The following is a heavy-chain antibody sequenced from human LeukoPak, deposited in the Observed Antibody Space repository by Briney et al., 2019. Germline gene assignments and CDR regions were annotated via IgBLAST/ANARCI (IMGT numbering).Heavy chain of an antibody. D-gene: IGHD1-26*01. CDR3: ARVGATGYYYYYMDV. J-gene: IGHJ6*03. Sequence: NSSETLSLTCTVSGGSISSYYWSWLRQPPGKGMEWVGYIYYSGSTNYNPSLKSRVSISVDTSKNQFSLKLSSVTAADTAVYYCARVGATGYYYYYMDVWGKGTTVTVYS. CDR1: GGSISSYY. V-gene: IGHV4-59*08. CDR2: IYYSGST.